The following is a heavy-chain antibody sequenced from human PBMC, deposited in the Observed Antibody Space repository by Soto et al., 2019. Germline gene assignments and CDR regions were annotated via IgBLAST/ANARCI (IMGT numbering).Heavy chain of an antibody. Sequence: GGSLRLSCAASGFTFSSYGMHWVRQAPGKGLEWVAVISYDGSNKYYADSVKGRFTISRDNSKNTLYLQMNSLRAEDTAVYYCAKGWSGYYTNYYMDVWGKGTTVTVSS. V-gene: IGHV3-30*18. CDR3: AKGWSGYYTNYYMDV. CDR2: ISYDGSNK. J-gene: IGHJ6*03. D-gene: IGHD3-3*01. CDR1: GFTFSSYG.